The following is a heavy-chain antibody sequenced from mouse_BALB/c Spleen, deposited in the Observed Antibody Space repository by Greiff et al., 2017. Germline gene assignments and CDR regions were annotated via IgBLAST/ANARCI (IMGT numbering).Heavy chain of an antibody. CDR3: ARRGDYDYYFDD. V-gene: IGHV1S137*01. D-gene: IGHD2-4*01. J-gene: IGHJ2*01. Sequence: VQLQQSGAELVRPGVSVKISCKGSGYTFTDYAMHWVKQSHAKSLEWIGVISTYYGDASYNQKFKGKATMTVDKSSSTAYMELARLTSEDSAIYYCARRGDYDYYFDDWGQGTTLTVSS. CDR1: GYTFTDYA. CDR2: ISTYYGDA.